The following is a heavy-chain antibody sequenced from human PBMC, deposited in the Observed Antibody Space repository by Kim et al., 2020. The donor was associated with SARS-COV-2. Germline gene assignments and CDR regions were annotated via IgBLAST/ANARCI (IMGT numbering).Heavy chain of an antibody. J-gene: IGHJ6*02. CDR1: GFTFDDYA. CDR2: ISWNSGSI. D-gene: IGHD6-13*01. V-gene: IGHV3-9*01. CDR3: AKDTIAAAPGMDV. Sequence: GGSLRLSCAASGFTFDDYAMHWVRQAPGKGLEWGSGISWNSGSIGYADSVKGRFTISRDKAKNSLYLQMNSLRAEDTALYYCAKDTIAAAPGMDVWGQGT.